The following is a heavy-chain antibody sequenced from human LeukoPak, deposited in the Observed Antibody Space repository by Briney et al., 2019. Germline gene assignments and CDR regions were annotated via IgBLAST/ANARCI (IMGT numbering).Heavy chain of an antibody. V-gene: IGHV1-24*01. D-gene: IGHD3-22*01. CDR2: FDPEDGET. CDR1: GYTFTSYG. CDR3: VPYYYDSSGYYFDY. Sequence: ASVKVSCKASGYTFTSYGISWVRQAPGQGLEWMGGFDPEDGETIYAQKFQGRVTMTEDTSTDTAYMELSSLRSEDTAVYYCVPYYYDSSGYYFDYWGQGTLVTVSS. J-gene: IGHJ4*02.